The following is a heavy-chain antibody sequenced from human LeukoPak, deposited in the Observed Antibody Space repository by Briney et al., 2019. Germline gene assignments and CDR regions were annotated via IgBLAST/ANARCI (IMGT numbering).Heavy chain of an antibody. CDR3: ARSRDFWSGSFNWFDP. J-gene: IGHJ5*02. CDR2: ISAYNGNT. D-gene: IGHD3-3*01. CDR1: GYTFTSYG. V-gene: IGHV1-18*01. Sequence: ASVKVSCKASGYTFTSYGISWVRQAPGQGLEWMGWISAYNGNTNYAQKLQGRVTMTTDTSTSTAYMELRSLRSDDTAVYYCARSRDFWSGSFNWFDPWGQGTLVTVSS.